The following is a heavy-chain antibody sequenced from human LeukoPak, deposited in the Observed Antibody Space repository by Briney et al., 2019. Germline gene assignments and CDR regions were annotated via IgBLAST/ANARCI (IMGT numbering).Heavy chain of an antibody. CDR3: ARTRFXXGYSYDSSGHFLDY. V-gene: IGHV4-38-2*01. CDR2: IYHGGST. D-gene: IGHD3-22*01. J-gene: IGHJ4*02. CDR1: GYSISGGYY. Sequence: ETLSLTCAVSGYSISGGYYWGWVRQPPGKGLEWVGSIYHGGSTYYTPSLKSRVTISVDASKNQFSLSLSSVTAADTAVYYCARTRFXXGYSYDSSGHFLDYWGQGSLVTVSS.